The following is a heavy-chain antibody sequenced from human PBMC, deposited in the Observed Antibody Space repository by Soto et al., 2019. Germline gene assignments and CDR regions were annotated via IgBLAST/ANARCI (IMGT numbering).Heavy chain of an antibody. CDR3: ARHHGPTTSENWFDP. J-gene: IGHJ5*02. Sequence: QVHLVQSGVEVKTPGASLKVSCRASGYTFFTYVISWVGQAPGQGLEWMGWISTYSGDTKYAQKFQGRVTMTTDTSTTTAYLELRSLRSDDTAVYYCARHHGPTTSENWFDPWGQGTLVTVSS. D-gene: IGHD5-12*01. V-gene: IGHV1-18*01. CDR2: ISTYSGDT. CDR1: GYTFFTYV.